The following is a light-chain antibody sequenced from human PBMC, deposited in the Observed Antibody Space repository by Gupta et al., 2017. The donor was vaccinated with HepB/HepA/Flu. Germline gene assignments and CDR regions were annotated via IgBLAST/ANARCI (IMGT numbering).Light chain of an antibody. J-gene: IGLJ2*01. CDR1: SSDVGGYNF. Sequence: SALSQPASVSGSPGQSITISCTGTSSDVGGYNFVSWYQQHPGKTPKLLIYDVDNRPAGIADRFSGSKSGNTASLTISGLQDEDEADYYCNSDTISSTVLFGGGTNLTVL. CDR3: NSDTISSTVL. V-gene: IGLV2-14*03. CDR2: DVD.